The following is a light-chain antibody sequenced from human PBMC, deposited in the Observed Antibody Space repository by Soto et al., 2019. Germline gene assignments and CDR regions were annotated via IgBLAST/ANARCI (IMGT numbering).Light chain of an antibody. V-gene: IGKV3-20*01. J-gene: IGKJ4*01. CDR3: QQYCSSPPLT. Sequence: EIVMTQSPGTLSLSPGERATLSCRASQSVSSSYFAWYQQKPGQAPRLLIYGASSRATGVPARFSGSGSGTDFTLTISRLEPEDFAVYYCQQYCSSPPLTFGGGTKVEIK. CDR2: GAS. CDR1: QSVSSSY.